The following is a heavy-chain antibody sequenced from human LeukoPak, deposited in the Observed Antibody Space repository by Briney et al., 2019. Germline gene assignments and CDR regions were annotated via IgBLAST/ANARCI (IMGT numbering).Heavy chain of an antibody. D-gene: IGHD4-17*01. V-gene: IGHV4-59*01. J-gene: IGHJ4*02. Sequence: SETLSLTCTVSGGSISNYYWSWIRQPPGKGLEWIGYIYYSGSTNYNPSLKSRVTISVDTSKNQFSLKLSSVTAADTAVYYCARDAVSGDSFFDYWGQGTLVTVSS. CDR3: ARDAVSGDSFFDY. CDR1: GGSISNYY. CDR2: IYYSGST.